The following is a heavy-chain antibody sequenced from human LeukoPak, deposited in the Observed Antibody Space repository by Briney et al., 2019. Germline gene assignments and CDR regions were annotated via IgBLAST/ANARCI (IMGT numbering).Heavy chain of an antibody. D-gene: IGHD6-13*01. V-gene: IGHV3-72*01. CDR2: TRNKARSYTT. Sequence: PGGSLRLSCAASGFTFSDHYMDWVRQAPGKGLEWVGRTRNKARSYTTEYAASVKGRFTISRDDSKNSLYLQMNSLKTEDTAVFYCARVVAAAGYTYDYWGQGTLVTVSS. J-gene: IGHJ4*02. CDR3: ARVVAAAGYTYDY. CDR1: GFTFSDHY.